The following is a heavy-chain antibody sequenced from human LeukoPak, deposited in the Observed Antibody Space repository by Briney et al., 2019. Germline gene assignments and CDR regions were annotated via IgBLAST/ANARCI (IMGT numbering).Heavy chain of an antibody. V-gene: IGHV3-23*01. J-gene: IGHJ4*02. D-gene: IGHD6-19*01. CDR1: GFTFDYYG. CDR2: ISGTGGTT. CDR3: ANMASSGWYGGDY. Sequence: PGGSLRLSCAASGFTFDYYGMSWVRQAPGKGLEWVSTISGTGGTTYYADSVKGRFTISRDNSKNTLYLQMNSLRAEDTAVYYCANMASSGWYGGDYWGQGTLVTVSS.